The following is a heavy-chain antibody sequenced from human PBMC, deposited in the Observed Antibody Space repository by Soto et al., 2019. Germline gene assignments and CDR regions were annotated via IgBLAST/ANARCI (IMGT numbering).Heavy chain of an antibody. CDR2: IYCSGST. D-gene: IGHD3-10*01. V-gene: IGHV4-31*03. Sequence: SETLSLTCTVSGGSIGSGGYYWSWIRQHPGKGLEWIGYIYCSGSTYYNPSLKSRVTISVDTSKNQFSLKLSSVTAADTAVYYCARAGGVRGVIGWFDPWGQGTLVTVSS. CDR1: GGSIGSGGYY. J-gene: IGHJ5*02. CDR3: ARAGGVRGVIGWFDP.